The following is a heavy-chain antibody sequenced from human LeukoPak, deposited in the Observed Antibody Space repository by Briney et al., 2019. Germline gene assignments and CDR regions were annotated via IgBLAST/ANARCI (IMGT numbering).Heavy chain of an antibody. CDR3: AKEWGAVAVN. CDR2: ISGSGGGT. CDR1: GFTLSNYY. J-gene: IGHJ4*02. Sequence: GGSLRLSCAASGFTLSNYYMSWVRQAPGKGLEWVSVISGSGGGTYYADSVKGRFTISRDTSKNTLYLQMNNLRAEDTAIYYCAKEWGAVAVNWGQGTLVTVSS. V-gene: IGHV3-23*01. D-gene: IGHD6-19*01.